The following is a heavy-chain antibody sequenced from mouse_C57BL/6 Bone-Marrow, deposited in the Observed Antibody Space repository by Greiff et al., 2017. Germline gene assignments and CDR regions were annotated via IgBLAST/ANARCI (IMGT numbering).Heavy chain of an antibody. CDR2: IDPSDSYT. J-gene: IGHJ4*01. Sequence: QVQLQQPGAELVKPGASVKLSCKASGYTFTSYWMQWVKQRPGQGLEWIGEIDPSDSYTNYNQKFKGKATLTVDTSSSTAYMQPSSLTSEDSAVYYCARLYGRAMDYWGQGTSVTVSS. CDR3: ARLYGRAMDY. D-gene: IGHD1-1*01. V-gene: IGHV1-50*01. CDR1: GYTFTSYW.